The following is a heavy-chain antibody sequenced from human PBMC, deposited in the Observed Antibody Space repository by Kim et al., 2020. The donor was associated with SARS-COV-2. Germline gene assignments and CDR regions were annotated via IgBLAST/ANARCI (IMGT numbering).Heavy chain of an antibody. CDR2: MNPNSGNT. CDR3: ARRGVCSSTSCYRLMNYYYYMDV. J-gene: IGHJ6*03. CDR1: GYTFTSYD. V-gene: IGHV1-8*01. D-gene: IGHD2-2*01. Sequence: ASVKVSCKASGYTFTSYDINWVRQATGQGLEWMGWMNPNSGNTGYAQKFQGRVTMTRNTSISTAYMELSSLRSEDTAVYYCARRGVCSSTSCYRLMNYYYYMDVWGKGTTVTVSS.